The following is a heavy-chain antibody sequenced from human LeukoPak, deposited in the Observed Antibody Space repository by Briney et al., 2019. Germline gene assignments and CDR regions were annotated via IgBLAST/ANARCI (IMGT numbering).Heavy chain of an antibody. CDR3: ARQKCTSTSCLTKNAFDI. CDR1: GSISGYY. CDR2: IYTSGST. Sequence: PSETLSLTCTVSGSISGYYLSWIRQPPGKGLEWIGYIYTSGSTNYNPSLESRVTISVDTSKNQFSLHLSSVTAADTAVYYCARQKCTSTSCLTKNAFDIWGQGTMVTVSS. J-gene: IGHJ3*02. D-gene: IGHD2-2*01. V-gene: IGHV4-4*09.